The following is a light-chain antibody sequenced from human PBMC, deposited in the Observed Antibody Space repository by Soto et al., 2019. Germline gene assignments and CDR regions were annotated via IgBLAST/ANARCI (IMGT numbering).Light chain of an antibody. Sequence: QSVLTQPPSASGTPGQRVTISCSRGSSNIGSSTVNWYQQLPGTAPKLLIYSNNQRPSGVPDRFSGSKSGTSASLAISGLQAEDEADYYCAAWDDSLNVVVFGGGTKLTVL. J-gene: IGLJ2*01. CDR3: AAWDDSLNVVV. V-gene: IGLV1-44*01. CDR2: SNN. CDR1: SSNIGSST.